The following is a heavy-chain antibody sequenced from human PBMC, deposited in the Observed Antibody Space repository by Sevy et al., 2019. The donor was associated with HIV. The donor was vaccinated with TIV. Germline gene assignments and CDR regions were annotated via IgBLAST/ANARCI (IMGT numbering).Heavy chain of an antibody. CDR2: IYSYTGRT. CDR3: ARKGSGYNQYFFDY. Sequence: SETLSLTCTVSGGSTSSSTYSWGWVRQSPGKGLEWIGSIYSYTGRTFYNPSVKSQVTISVEKSKNQFSLKLSSVTAADTAVYYCARKGSGYNQYFFDYWGHGTLVTVSS. D-gene: IGHD5-12*01. V-gene: IGHV4-39*01. J-gene: IGHJ4*01. CDR1: GGSTSSSTYS.